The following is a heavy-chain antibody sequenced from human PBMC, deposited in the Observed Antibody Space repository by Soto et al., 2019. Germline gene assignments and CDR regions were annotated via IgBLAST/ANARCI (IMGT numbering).Heavy chain of an antibody. J-gene: IGHJ6*02. CDR3: ARDRPDFWSGRTYGMDV. D-gene: IGHD3-3*01. Sequence: ASVKVSCKASGYTFTSYGISWVRQAPGQGLEWMGWISAYNGNTNYAQKLQGRVTMTTDTSTSTAYMELRSLRSDDTAVYYCARDRPDFWSGRTYGMDVWGQGTTVIVSS. CDR1: GYTFTSYG. CDR2: ISAYNGNT. V-gene: IGHV1-18*01.